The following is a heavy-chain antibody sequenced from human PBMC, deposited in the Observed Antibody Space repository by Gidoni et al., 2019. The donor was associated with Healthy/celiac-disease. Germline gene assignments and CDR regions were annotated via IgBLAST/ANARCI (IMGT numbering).Heavy chain of an antibody. J-gene: IGHJ4*02. D-gene: IGHD5-12*01. CDR2: IWYDGSNK. Sequence: QVQLVESGGGVVQPGRSLRLSCAASGFTFSSYGMHWVRQAPGKGLEWVAVIWYDGSNKYYADSVKGRFTIYRDNSKNTLYLQMNSLRAEDTAVYYCARARGYFDYWGQGTLVTVSS. CDR3: ARARGYFDY. V-gene: IGHV3-33*01. CDR1: GFTFSSYG.